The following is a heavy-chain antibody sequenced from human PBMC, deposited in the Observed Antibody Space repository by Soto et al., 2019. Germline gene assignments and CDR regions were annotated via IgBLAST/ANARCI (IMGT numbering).Heavy chain of an antibody. D-gene: IGHD5-12*01. CDR2: IDPSDSYT. CDR3: ASYPLEMATAYYFDY. J-gene: IGHJ4*02. Sequence: GESLKISCKGSGYSFTSYWISWVRQMPGKGLEWMERIDPSDSYTNYSPSFQGHVTISADKSISTAYLQWSSLKASDTAMYYCASYPLEMATAYYFDYWGQGTLVTVSS. V-gene: IGHV5-10-1*01. CDR1: GYSFTSYW.